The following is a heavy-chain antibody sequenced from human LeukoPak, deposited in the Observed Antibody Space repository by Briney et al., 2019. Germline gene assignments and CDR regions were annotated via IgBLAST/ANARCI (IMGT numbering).Heavy chain of an antibody. D-gene: IGHD5-18*01. V-gene: IGHV3-48*02. CDR1: GFTFSSYS. CDR3: TTGTWIQLWLADY. CDR2: ISSSSSTI. Sequence: PGGSLRLSCAASGFTFSSYSMNWVRPAPGKGLEWVSYISSSSSTIYYGDSVKGRFTISRDNAKNSLYLQMNSLRDEDTAVYYCTTGTWIQLWLADYWDQGTLVTVSS. J-gene: IGHJ4*02.